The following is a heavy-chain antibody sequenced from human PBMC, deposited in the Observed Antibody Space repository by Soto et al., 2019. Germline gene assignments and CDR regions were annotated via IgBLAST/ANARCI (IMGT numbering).Heavy chain of an antibody. D-gene: IGHD4-17*01. CDR2: ISAGGDNT. CDR3: AKYGQKWAPVTFGTWFDS. V-gene: IGHV3-23*01. Sequence: ESGGTLVQPGGSLRLSCATSGFTFINYAMNWIRQAPGKGLEWVSVISAGGDNTYYADSVKGRFTISRDNSKNTLSLQMNSLTAEDTGISYCAKYGQKWAPVTFGTWFDSWGQGTLVTVSS. J-gene: IGHJ5*01. CDR1: GFTFINYA.